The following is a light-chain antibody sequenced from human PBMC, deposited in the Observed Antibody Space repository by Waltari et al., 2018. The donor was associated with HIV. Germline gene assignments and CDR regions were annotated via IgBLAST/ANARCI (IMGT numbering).Light chain of an antibody. CDR3: QQSYSNPRT. CDR2: AAS. Sequence: DIQMTQSPSSLSASVGDRVTITCRASQTVGSYSNWYQQKPGKAPKPLIFAASSLQPGVPARFSGSGFGTEFTLTIGSLQPEDFAIYYCQQSYSNPRTFGQGTKVEIK. J-gene: IGKJ1*01. V-gene: IGKV1-39*01. CDR1: QTVGSY.